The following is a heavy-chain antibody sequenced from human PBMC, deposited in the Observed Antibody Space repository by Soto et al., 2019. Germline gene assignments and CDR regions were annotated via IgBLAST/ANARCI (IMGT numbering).Heavy chain of an antibody. CDR2: ISASGGTA. CDR3: AKSSGDYYYYYGMDV. CDR1: GFTFSSYA. V-gene: IGHV3-23*01. J-gene: IGHJ6*02. Sequence: EVQLLESGGGLVQPGGSLRLSCAASGFTFSSYAMSWVRQAPGKGLDWVSGISASGGTASYSDSVKGRFTISRDSDKNRVYLQMNSLRAEDTALYYCAKSSGDYYYYYGMDVWGQGTAVTVSS. D-gene: IGHD3-10*01.